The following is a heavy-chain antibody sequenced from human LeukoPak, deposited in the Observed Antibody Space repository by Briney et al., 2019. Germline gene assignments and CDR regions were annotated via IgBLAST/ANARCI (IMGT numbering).Heavy chain of an antibody. CDR3: ARGGIPHYSDNTGYFFGQF. CDR2: ISISGSSR. CDR1: GLTFSIYS. J-gene: IGHJ4*02. D-gene: IGHD3-22*01. V-gene: IGHV3-48*04. Sequence: PGGSLRLSCAASGLTFSIYSMNWVRQAPGKGLEWLSFISISGSSRHYADSVKGRFTISRDNAENSVYLQMNSLRTEDTAVYYCARGGIPHYSDNTGYFFGQFWGQGTRVTVSS.